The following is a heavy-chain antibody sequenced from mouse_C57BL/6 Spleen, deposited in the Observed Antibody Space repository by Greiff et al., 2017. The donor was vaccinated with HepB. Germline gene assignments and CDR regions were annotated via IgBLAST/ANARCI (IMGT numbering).Heavy chain of an antibody. CDR1: GFTFSSYT. CDR3: ARQGGFAY. Sequence: EVQLVESGGGLVKPGGSLKLSCAASGFTFSSYTMSWVRQTPEKRLEWVATISGGGGNTYYPDSVKGRFTISRDNAKNTLYLQMSSLRSEDTALYYCARQGGFAYWGQGTLVTVSA. V-gene: IGHV5-9*01. J-gene: IGHJ3*01. CDR2: ISGGGGNT.